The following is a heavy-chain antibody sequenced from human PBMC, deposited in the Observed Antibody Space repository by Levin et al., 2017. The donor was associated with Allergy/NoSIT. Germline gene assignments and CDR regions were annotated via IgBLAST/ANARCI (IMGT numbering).Heavy chain of an antibody. CDR3: ANSYSRNKYNWFDT. V-gene: IGHV3-23*01. CDR1: GFTFSNYG. CDR2: ISQSATNT. Sequence: GGSLRLSCAASGFTFSNYGMNWVRQAPGRGLEWVSAISQSATNTYYADSVQGRFTISRDNSKNMLYLQMNSLRVEDTAVYYCANSYSRNKYNWFDTWGHGTLVTVSS. J-gene: IGHJ5*01. D-gene: IGHD4-11*01.